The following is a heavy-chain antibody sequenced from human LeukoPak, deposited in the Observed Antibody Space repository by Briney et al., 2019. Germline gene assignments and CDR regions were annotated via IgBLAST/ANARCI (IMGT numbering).Heavy chain of an antibody. CDR3: ARSGRSLGAFDI. J-gene: IGHJ3*02. V-gene: IGHV1-8*01. Sequence: GASVKVPCKASGYTFTSYDINWVRQATGQGLEWMGWMNPNSGNTGYAQKFQGRVTMTRNTSISTAYMELSSLRSEDTAVYYCARSGRSLGAFDIWGQGTMVTVSS. D-gene: IGHD7-27*01. CDR1: GYTFTSYD. CDR2: MNPNSGNT.